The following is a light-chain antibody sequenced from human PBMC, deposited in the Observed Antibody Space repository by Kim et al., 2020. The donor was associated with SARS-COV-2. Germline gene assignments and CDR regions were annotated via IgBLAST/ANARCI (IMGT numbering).Light chain of an antibody. CDR3: NSWDSSGNHYV. J-gene: IGLJ1*01. Sequence: SSELTQYPAVSVALGPTIKITCQGDSFRNYYANWYQQNPGQAPLRFVYRNSNRPSGIPDRFSGYISGNTASLTISGAQAQDAADYHCNSWDSSGNHYVFRSGTKVTGL. V-gene: IGLV3-19*02. CDR1: SFRNYY. CDR2: RNS.